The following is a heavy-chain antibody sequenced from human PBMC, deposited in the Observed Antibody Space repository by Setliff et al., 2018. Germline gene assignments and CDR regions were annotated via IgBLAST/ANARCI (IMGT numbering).Heavy chain of an antibody. Sequence: PSETLSLTCAVSGYSINSDCFWGWIRQPPGKGLEWIGTISHSGSTSYNSSLKSRVTVSLDTSKNQFSLKLTSMTAADTAVYYCARDQWVRSPPLYFSYSMDVWGQGTTVTVSS. J-gene: IGHJ6*02. CDR2: ISHSGST. V-gene: IGHV4-38-2*02. CDR3: ARDQWVRSPPLYFSYSMDV. CDR1: GYSINSDCF. D-gene: IGHD5-12*01.